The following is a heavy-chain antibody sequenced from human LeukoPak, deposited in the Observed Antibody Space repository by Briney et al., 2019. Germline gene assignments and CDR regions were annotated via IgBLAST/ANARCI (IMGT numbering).Heavy chain of an antibody. V-gene: IGHV3-53*01. Sequence: GGSLRLSCVASGFIVSNNYMSWVRQAPGKGLEWVSVLYNAGSTYYADSVKGRFTISRDNSKNTLYLQMNSLRAEDTAVYYCARAAYDSTGYLTLWGQGTLVTVSS. CDR1: GFIVSNNY. CDR3: ARAAYDSTGYLTL. J-gene: IGHJ4*02. CDR2: LYNAGST. D-gene: IGHD3-22*01.